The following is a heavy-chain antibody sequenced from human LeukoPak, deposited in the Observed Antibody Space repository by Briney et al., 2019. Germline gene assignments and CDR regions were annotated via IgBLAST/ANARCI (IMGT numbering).Heavy chain of an antibody. J-gene: IGHJ4*02. V-gene: IGHV1-18*04. CDR1: GYSFTTYW. CDR3: ARLYDYGDYGFDY. Sequence: GESLKISCKGSGYSFTTYWTGWVRQAPGQGLEWMGWISAYNGNTNYAQKLQGRVTMTTDTSTSTAYMELRSLRSDDTAVYYCARLYDYGDYGFDYWGQGTLVTVSS. CDR2: ISAYNGNT. D-gene: IGHD4-17*01.